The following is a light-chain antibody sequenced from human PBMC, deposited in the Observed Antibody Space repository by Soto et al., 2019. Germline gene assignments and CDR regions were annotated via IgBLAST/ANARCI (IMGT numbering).Light chain of an antibody. CDR3: QQRSNWPWT. V-gene: IGKV1-27*01. CDR1: QGISSY. CDR2: SAS. Sequence: DIQMTQSPSTLSASVGDRVTITCRVSQGISSYLNWYRQKPGKVPKCLICSASNLQSGAPSRFSGSGSGTDFTLTIRSLEPEDFAVYYCQQRSNWPWTFGQGTKVDIK. J-gene: IGKJ1*01.